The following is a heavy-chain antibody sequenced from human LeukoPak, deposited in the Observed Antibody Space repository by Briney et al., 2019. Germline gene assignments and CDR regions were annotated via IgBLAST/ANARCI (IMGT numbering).Heavy chain of an antibody. CDR2: ISAYNGNT. D-gene: IGHD4-17*01. CDR1: GYTFSNYG. CDR3: ARDDYGDYQRY. V-gene: IGHV1-18*01. Sequence: GASVKVSCKASGYTFSNYGIRWVRQAPGQGLGWIGWISAYNGNTNYAQKFQGRVTMTTDTSASTAYMELRSLRFDDTAVYYCARDDYGDYQRYWGQGTLVTVSS. J-gene: IGHJ4*02.